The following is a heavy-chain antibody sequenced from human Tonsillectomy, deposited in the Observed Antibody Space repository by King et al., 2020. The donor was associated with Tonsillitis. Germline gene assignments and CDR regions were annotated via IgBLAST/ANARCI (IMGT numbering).Heavy chain of an antibody. CDR1: GFTFSSYA. CDR3: AKCSSSSGSLSEFDY. Sequence: QLVQSGGGLVQPGGSLRLSCAASGFTFSSYAMNWVRQAPGKGLEWVSSLSGSGGSTYYADSVKGRFTISGDNSKNTLYLQMNSLRAEDTAVYYCAKCSSSSGSLSEFDYWGQGTLVTVSS. J-gene: IGHJ4*02. D-gene: IGHD6-13*01. V-gene: IGHV3-23*04. CDR2: LSGSGGST.